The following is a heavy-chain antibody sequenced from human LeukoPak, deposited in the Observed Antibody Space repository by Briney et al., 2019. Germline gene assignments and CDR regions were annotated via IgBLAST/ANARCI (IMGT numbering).Heavy chain of an antibody. CDR2: FDPEDGET. D-gene: IGHD6-19*01. V-gene: IGHV1-24*01. Sequence: VSVKVSCKVSGYTLTELSMHWVRQAPGKGLEWMGGFDPEDGETIYAQKFQGRVTMTEDTSTDTAYMELSSLRSEDTAVYYCATSFGMAGTPNFDYWGQGTLVTVSS. J-gene: IGHJ4*02. CDR3: ATSFGMAGTPNFDY. CDR1: GYTLTELS.